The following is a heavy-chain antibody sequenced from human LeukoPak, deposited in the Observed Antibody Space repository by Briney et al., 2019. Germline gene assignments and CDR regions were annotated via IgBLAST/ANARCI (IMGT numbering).Heavy chain of an antibody. CDR2: INTNTGNP. V-gene: IGHV7-4-1*02. CDR1: GYTFTSYA. J-gene: IGHJ4*02. CDR3: ARGIYCGGDCQYLLDY. D-gene: IGHD2-21*02. Sequence: GASVKVSCKASGYTFTSYAMNWVRQAPGQGLEWMGWINTNTGNPTYAQGFTGRFVFSLDTSVSTAYLQISSLKAEDTAVYYCARGIYCGGDCQYLLDYWGQGTLVTVSS.